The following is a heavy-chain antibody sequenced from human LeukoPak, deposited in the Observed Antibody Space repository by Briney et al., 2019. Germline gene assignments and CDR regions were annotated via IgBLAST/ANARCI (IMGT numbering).Heavy chain of an antibody. D-gene: IGHD6-13*01. CDR3: ARAAYSSSWYPIYYYYYYMDV. CDR2: IYYSGST. J-gene: IGHJ6*03. Sequence: GWIRQPPGKGLEWIGSIYYSGSTYYNPSLKSRVTISVDTSKNQFSLKLSSVTAADTAVYYCARAAYSSSWYPIYYYYYYMDVWGKGTTVTVSS. V-gene: IGHV4-39*07.